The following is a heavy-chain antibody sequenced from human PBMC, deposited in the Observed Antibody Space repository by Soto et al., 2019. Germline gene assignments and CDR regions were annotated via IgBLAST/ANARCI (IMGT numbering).Heavy chain of an antibody. D-gene: IGHD4-17*01. V-gene: IGHV3-30-3*01. CDR3: ARVPYGDYVNFDY. Sequence: QVQLAESGGGVVQPGRSLRLSCAASGFTFSSYAMHWVRQAPGKGLEWVAVISYDGSNKYYADSVKGRFTISRDNSKNTLYLQMNSLRAEDTAVYYCARVPYGDYVNFDYWGQGTLVTVSS. CDR1: GFTFSSYA. J-gene: IGHJ4*02. CDR2: ISYDGSNK.